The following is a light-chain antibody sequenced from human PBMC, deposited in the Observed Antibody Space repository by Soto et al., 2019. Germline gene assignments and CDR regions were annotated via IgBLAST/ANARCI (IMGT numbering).Light chain of an antibody. CDR1: QSIGSY. CDR2: GGS. V-gene: IGKV1-39*01. CDR3: QQIYNIPLT. Sequence: DIQMTQSPSSLSASVGDRVTITCRASQSIGSYLNWYQQKPGKAPNLLIHGGSILQSGVPPRFSGGGGGTDFTLTISSLQPEDFESYSCQQIYNIPLTVGGGPKV. J-gene: IGKJ4*01.